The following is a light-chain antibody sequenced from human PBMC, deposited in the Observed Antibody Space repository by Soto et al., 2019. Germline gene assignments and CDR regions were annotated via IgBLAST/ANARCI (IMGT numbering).Light chain of an antibody. CDR1: SSDVGGYNY. CDR2: DVS. Sequence: QPVLTHPRSVSGSPGQSVTISCTGTSSDVGGYNYVSWYQQHPGKAPKLMIYDVSQRPSGVPDRFSGSKSGNTAALTISGLQAEDEADYYCCSYAGSYTFVVFGGGTKLTVL. V-gene: IGLV2-11*01. CDR3: CSYAGSYTFVV. J-gene: IGLJ2*01.